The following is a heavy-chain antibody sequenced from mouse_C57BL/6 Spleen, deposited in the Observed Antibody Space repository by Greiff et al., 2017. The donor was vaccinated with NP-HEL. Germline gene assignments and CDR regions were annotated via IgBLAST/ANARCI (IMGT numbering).Heavy chain of an antibody. CDR2: IDPSDSET. D-gene: IGHD1-3*01. Sequence: VQLQQPGAELVRPGSSVKLSCKASGYTFTSYWMHWVKQRPIQGLEWIGNIDPSDSETHYNQKFKDKATLTVDKSSSTAYMQLSSLTSEDAAVYYCARGWGSSYYFDYWGQGTTLTVSS. V-gene: IGHV1-52*01. CDR1: GYTFTSYW. J-gene: IGHJ2*01. CDR3: ARGWGSSYYFDY.